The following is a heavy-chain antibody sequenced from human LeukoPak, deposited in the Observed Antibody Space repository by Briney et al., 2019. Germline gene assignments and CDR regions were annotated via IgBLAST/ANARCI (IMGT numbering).Heavy chain of an antibody. J-gene: IGHJ4*02. Sequence: GASVKVSCKASGYTFTSYDINWVRQATGQGLEWMGWMNPNCGNTGYAQKFQGRVTITRNTSISTAYMELSSLRAEDTAVYYCAKKADYDSSGYLREYYFDYWGQGTLVTVSS. CDR1: GYTFTSYD. CDR3: AKKADYDSSGYLREYYFDY. D-gene: IGHD3-22*01. CDR2: MNPNCGNT. V-gene: IGHV1-8*03.